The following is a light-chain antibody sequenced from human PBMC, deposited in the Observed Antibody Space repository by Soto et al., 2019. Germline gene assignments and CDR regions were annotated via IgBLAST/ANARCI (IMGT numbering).Light chain of an antibody. J-gene: IGLJ3*02. CDR2: GVS. V-gene: IGLV2-14*01. CDR3: SSSTSSNTLV. Sequence: QSVLTQPASVSASPGQSITICRTGCKNDIGSSDYVSWYQQHPGKDPNLIIYGVSNRPSGTSDRFSGSQSGNTASMTISGLQYDDEADYYCSSSTSSNTLVFGGGTKVTLL. CDR1: KNDIGSSDY.